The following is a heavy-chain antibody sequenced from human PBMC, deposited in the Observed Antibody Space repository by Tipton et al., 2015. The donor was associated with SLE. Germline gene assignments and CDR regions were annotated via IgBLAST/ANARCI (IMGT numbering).Heavy chain of an antibody. D-gene: IGHD3-22*01. Sequence: TLSLTCAVYGGSFSGYYCSWIRQPPGKGLEWIGEINHSGTPNYNPSLKSRVTISVDTSKNQFSLKLNSVTAADTAVYYCARDEYRYDTTGYHLLGHFDFWGQGTLVTVSS. CDR1: GGSFSGYY. CDR3: ARDEYRYDTTGYHLLGHFDF. V-gene: IGHV4-34*01. J-gene: IGHJ4*02. CDR2: INHSGTP.